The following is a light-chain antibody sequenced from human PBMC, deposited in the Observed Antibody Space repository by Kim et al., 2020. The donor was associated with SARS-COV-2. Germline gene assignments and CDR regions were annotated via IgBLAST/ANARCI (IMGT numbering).Light chain of an antibody. CDR3: QTWGTGFHVV. Sequence: QPVLTRSPSASASLGASVKLTCTLSSGHSSYAIAWHQQQPEKGPRYLMKLNSDGSHSKGDGIPDRFSGSMSGAESYLTISSLQSEDEADYYCQTWGTGFHVVFGGGTQLTVL. V-gene: IGLV4-69*01. CDR2: LNSDGSH. J-gene: IGLJ2*01. CDR1: SGHSSYA.